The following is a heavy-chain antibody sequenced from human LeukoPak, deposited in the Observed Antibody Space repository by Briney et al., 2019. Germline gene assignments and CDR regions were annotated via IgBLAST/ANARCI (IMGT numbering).Heavy chain of an antibody. CDR1: GFTFSTHA. Sequence: GGSLRLSCGASGFTFSTHAMAWVRRAPGKGLDWVSAISGDGDTTYYADSVKGRFTISRDNSKNTLYLQMNSLRAEDTAVYYCARIRSGYYHDYWGQGTLVTVSS. J-gene: IGHJ4*02. CDR2: ISGDGDTT. CDR3: ARIRSGYYHDY. D-gene: IGHD3-3*01. V-gene: IGHV3-23*01.